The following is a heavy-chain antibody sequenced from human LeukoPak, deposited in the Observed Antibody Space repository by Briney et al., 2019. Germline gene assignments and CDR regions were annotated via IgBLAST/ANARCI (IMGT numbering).Heavy chain of an antibody. Sequence: SETLSLTCTVSGGSITSYYWSWIRQPAGKGLEWIGRIYTRGSTNYNPSLKSRVTVSVDTSTNQFSLKLTSVTAADTAVYYCAGEGHYYDSTGYYYGGEDYWGQGTLVTVSS. D-gene: IGHD3-22*01. CDR3: AGEGHYYDSTGYYYGGEDY. CDR1: GGSITSYY. V-gene: IGHV4-4*07. CDR2: IYTRGST. J-gene: IGHJ4*02.